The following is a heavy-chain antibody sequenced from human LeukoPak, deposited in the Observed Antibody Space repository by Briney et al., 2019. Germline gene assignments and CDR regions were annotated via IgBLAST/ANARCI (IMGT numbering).Heavy chain of an antibody. CDR2: ISWNSGSI. CDR1: GFTFDDYA. Sequence: GGSLRLSCAASGFTFDDYAMHWVRQAPGKGLEWVSGISWNSGSIGYADSVKGRFTISRDNAKNSLYLQMNSLRAEDMALYYCAKGLIEYSSXGLDYWGQGTLVTVSS. CDR3: AKGLIEYSSXGLDY. J-gene: IGHJ4*02. D-gene: IGHD6-6*01. V-gene: IGHV3-9*03.